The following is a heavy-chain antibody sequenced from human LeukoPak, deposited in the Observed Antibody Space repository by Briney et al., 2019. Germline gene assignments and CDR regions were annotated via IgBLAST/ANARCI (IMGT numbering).Heavy chain of an antibody. Sequence: SETLSLTCTVSGGSISSDRFYWTWVRQPAGKGLEWIGRIKSSNTNYNPSLKSRVSISLDTSTNQFSLKLSSLTAADTAVYYCARVPDWAYVPDYWGQGTLVTVSS. V-gene: IGHV4-61*02. J-gene: IGHJ4*02. CDR3: ARVPDWAYVPDY. CDR1: GGSISSDRFY. CDR2: IKSSNT. D-gene: IGHD3-16*01.